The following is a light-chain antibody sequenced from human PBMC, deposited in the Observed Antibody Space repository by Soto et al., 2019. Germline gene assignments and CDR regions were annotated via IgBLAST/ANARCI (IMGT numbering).Light chain of an antibody. Sequence: QSVLTQPPSASGTPGQTVAISCSGTNSNIGSYTVNWYQQFPGTAPRLLIYGNIQRPSGVPDRFSGSKSDTSASLAISGLQSEDEADYYCAAWDDSLNGFVVFGGGTKLTVL. CDR1: NSNIGSYT. J-gene: IGLJ2*01. V-gene: IGLV1-44*01. CDR2: GNI. CDR3: AAWDDSLNGFVV.